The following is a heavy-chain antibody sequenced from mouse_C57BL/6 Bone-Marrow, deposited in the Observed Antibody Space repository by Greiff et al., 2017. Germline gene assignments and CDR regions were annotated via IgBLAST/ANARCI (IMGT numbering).Heavy chain of an antibody. CDR2: IDPSDSET. CDR1: GYTFTSYW. D-gene: IGHD1-1*01. Sequence: QVQLQQPGAELVRPGSSVKLSCKASGYTFTSYWMHWVKQRPIQGLEWIGNIDPSDSETHYNQKFKDKATLTVDKSASTAYVQLSSLTSEDSAVYYGSREYYGSSFWYVDVWGTGTTVTVSS. J-gene: IGHJ1*03. CDR3: SREYYGSSFWYVDV. V-gene: IGHV1-52*01.